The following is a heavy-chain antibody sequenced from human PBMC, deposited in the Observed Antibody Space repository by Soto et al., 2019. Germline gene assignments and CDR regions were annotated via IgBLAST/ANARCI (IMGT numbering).Heavy chain of an antibody. D-gene: IGHD6-6*01. J-gene: IGHJ4*02. CDR1: GYTFIGYY. Sequence: QVQLVQSGAEVKKPGASVKVSCKASGYTFIGYYMHWVRQAPGQGLEWMGWINPNSGGTNYAQKFQGWVTMTRDTSISTAYMELSRLRSDDTAVYYCARTDSSIAAFFDYWGQGTLVTVSS. CDR2: INPNSGGT. CDR3: ARTDSSIAAFFDY. V-gene: IGHV1-2*04.